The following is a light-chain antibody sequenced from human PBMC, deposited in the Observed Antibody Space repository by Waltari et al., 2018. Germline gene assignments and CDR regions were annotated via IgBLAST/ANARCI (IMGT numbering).Light chain of an antibody. J-gene: IGKJ1*01. CDR2: GAS. V-gene: IGKV3-20*01. Sequence: EIVLTHSPGTLSLSPGERATLSCRASQSVGRSLAEYQQKPGQAPRRLIFGASSRATGVPDRFSGSGSGTDFSLTISRLEPEDFAVYYCQHYVRLPVTFGQGTKVEIK. CDR3: QHYVRLPVT. CDR1: QSVGRS.